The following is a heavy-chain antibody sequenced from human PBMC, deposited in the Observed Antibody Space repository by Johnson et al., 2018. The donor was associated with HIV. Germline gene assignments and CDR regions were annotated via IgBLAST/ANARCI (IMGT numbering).Heavy chain of an antibody. D-gene: IGHD6-19*01. CDR1: GFTVSSNY. CDR2: IYSGGST. CDR3: ARQIAGAARGAFDM. V-gene: IGHV3-66*02. J-gene: IGHJ3*02. Sequence: DVQLVESGGGLVQPGGSLRLSCAASGFTVSSNYMSWVRQAPGKGLEWVSVIYSGGSTYYADSVKGRFTISRDNSKNTLYLQMNSLRAEDTAVYYGARQIAGAARGAFDMWGQGTMVTVSS.